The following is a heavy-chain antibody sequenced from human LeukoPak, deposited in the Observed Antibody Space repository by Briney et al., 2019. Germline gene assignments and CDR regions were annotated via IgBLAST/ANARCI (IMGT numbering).Heavy chain of an antibody. CDR2: IKQDGSEK. Sequence: GGSLRLSCAASGFTFSSYWMSWVRQAPGKGLEWVANIKQDGSEKYYVDSVKGRFTISRDNAKSSLYLQMNSLRAEDTAVYYCAPWLRWDAFDIWGQGTMVTVSS. CDR3: APWLRWDAFDI. D-gene: IGHD5-12*01. V-gene: IGHV3-7*03. CDR1: GFTFSSYW. J-gene: IGHJ3*02.